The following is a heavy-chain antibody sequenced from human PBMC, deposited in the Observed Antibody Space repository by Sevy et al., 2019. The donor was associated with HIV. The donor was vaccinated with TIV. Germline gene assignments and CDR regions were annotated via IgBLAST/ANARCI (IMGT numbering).Heavy chain of an antibody. D-gene: IGHD6-13*01. V-gene: IGHV3-21*01. J-gene: IGHJ4*02. CDR3: ASGAIAAAGREQWLVSGNFDY. CDR1: GFTFSSYS. CDR2: ISGISNYI. Sequence: GGSLRLSCAASGFTFSSYSMNWVRQAPGKGLEWVSSISGISNYIYYADSMKGRFTVSRDNARNSLYLQMNSLRAEDTAVYYCASGAIAAAGREQWLVSGNFDYWGQGTLVTVSS.